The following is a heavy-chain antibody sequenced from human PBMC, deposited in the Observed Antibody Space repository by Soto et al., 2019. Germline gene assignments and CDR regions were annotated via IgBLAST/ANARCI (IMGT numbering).Heavy chain of an antibody. CDR1: GYTFTDYA. Sequence: QVQLVQSGAEVKKPGASVKVSCKASGYTFTDYAMHWVRQAPGQGLEWMAWINTANGDTGYSQKFQGRMTITRDTSARTPYMELSGLGSEDTAVYYCAGEWLRLREYNYACAYWGQGTLVTVSS. CDR3: AGEWLRLREYNYACAY. J-gene: IGHJ4*02. D-gene: IGHD5-12*01. V-gene: IGHV1-3*04. CDR2: INTANGDT.